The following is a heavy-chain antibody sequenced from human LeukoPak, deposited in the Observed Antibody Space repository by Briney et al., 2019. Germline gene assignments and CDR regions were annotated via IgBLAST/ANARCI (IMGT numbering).Heavy chain of an antibody. Sequence: GGSLRLSCAASGFTFSSYWMSWVRQAPGKGLEWVANIKQDGSEKYYVDSVKGRFTISRDNAKNSLCLQVNSLRAEDTAVYYCAVKMGLLGYGDDAFDIWGQGTMVTVSS. J-gene: IGHJ3*02. D-gene: IGHD4/OR15-4a*01. V-gene: IGHV3-7*01. CDR1: GFTFSSYW. CDR2: IKQDGSEK. CDR3: AVKMGLLGYGDDAFDI.